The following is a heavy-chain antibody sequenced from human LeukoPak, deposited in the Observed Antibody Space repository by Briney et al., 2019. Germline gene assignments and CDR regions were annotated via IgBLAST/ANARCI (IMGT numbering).Heavy chain of an antibody. D-gene: IGHD2/OR15-2a*01. CDR3: VRGYYSNSFDF. J-gene: IGHJ3*01. V-gene: IGHV3-48*02. CDR1: GFTFSSYA. CDR2: ISSSDDTR. Sequence: GGSLRLSCAASGFTFSSYAMSWVRQAPGKGLEWVSFISSSDDTRYYADSVRGRFTISRDDAKNSLYLQMSSLRDGDTAVYYCVRGYYSNSFDFWGQGTVVTVSS.